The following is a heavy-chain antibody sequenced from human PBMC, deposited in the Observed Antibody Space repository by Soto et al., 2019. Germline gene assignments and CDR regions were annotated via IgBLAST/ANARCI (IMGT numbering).Heavy chain of an antibody. V-gene: IGHV1-18*01. CDR3: ARESSSSCHDY. CDR2: ISAYNGNT. Sequence: QVQLVQSGAEVKKPGASVKVSCKASGYTFTSYDISWVGQAPGQGLEWMGWISAYNGNTNYAQKLQGRVTMTTDTSTSPAYLELRSLRSADTAVYYCARESSSSCHDYWGQGTLVTVSS. CDR1: GYTFTSYD. J-gene: IGHJ4*02. D-gene: IGHD6-13*01.